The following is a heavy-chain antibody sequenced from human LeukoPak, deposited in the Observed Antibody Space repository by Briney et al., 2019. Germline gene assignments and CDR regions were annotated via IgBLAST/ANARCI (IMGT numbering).Heavy chain of an antibody. D-gene: IGHD4-17*01. V-gene: IGHV4-4*07. CDR1: GGSISSYY. Sequence: SETLSLTCTVSGGSISSYYWSWIRQPAGKGLEWIGRIYTSGSTNYNPSLKSRVTMSVDTSKNQFSLKLSSVTAADTAVYYCARTSTVTSHYYYYYGMDVWGQGTTVTVSS. CDR2: IYTSGST. J-gene: IGHJ6*02. CDR3: ARTSTVTSHYYYYYGMDV.